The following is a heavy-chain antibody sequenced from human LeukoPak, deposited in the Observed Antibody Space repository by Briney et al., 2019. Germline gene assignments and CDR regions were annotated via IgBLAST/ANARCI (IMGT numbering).Heavy chain of an antibody. V-gene: IGHV1-69*04. CDR3: ATPIIHSSSWYQFDY. CDR2: IIPILGIA. Sequence: GASVKVSCKASGGTFSSYAISWVRQAPGQGLEWMGRIIPILGIANYAQKFQGRVTMTEDTSTDTAYMELSSLRSEDTAVYYCATPIIHSSSWYQFDYWGQGTTVTVSS. D-gene: IGHD6-13*01. CDR1: GGTFSSYA. J-gene: IGHJ4*03.